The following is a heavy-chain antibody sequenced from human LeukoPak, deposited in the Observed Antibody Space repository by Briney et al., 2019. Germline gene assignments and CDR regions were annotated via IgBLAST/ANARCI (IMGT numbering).Heavy chain of an antibody. CDR1: GGSISSGDYY. D-gene: IGHD1-14*01. CDR2: IYYSGST. V-gene: IGHV4-30-4*01. CDR3: ARSVGIFAAFDI. Sequence: SQTLSLTCTVSGGSISSGDYYWSWIRQPPGKGLEWIGYIYYSGSTYYNPSLKSRVTISVNTSKKQFSLELSSVTAADTAVYYCARSVGIFAAFDIWGQGTVVTVSS. J-gene: IGHJ3*02.